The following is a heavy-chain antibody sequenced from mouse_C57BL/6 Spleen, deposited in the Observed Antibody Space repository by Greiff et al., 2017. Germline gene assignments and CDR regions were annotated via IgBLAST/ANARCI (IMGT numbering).Heavy chain of an antibody. J-gene: IGHJ4*01. CDR2: IYPGDGDT. Sequence: VQRVESGPELVKPGASVKISCKASGYAFSSSWMNWVKQRPGKGLEWIGRIYPGDGDTNYNGKFKGKATLTADKSSSTAYMRLSSLTSEDSAVYFCARYPYYYGSSHYYAMDYWGQGTSVTVSS. CDR3: ARYPYYYGSSHYYAMDY. CDR1: GYAFSSSW. V-gene: IGHV1-82*01. D-gene: IGHD1-1*01.